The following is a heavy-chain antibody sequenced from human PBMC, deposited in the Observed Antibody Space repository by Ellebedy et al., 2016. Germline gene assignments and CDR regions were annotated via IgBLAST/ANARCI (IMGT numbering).Heavy chain of an antibody. J-gene: IGHJ4*02. V-gene: IGHV1-69*04. Sequence: SVKVSXXASAGTFSSYAISWVRQAPGQGLEWMGRIIPILGIANYAQKFQGRVTITADKSTSTAYMELSSLRSEDTAVYYCARSRVGATPADYFDYWGQGTLVTVSS. D-gene: IGHD1-26*01. CDR2: IIPILGIA. CDR3: ARSRVGATPADYFDY. CDR1: AGTFSSYA.